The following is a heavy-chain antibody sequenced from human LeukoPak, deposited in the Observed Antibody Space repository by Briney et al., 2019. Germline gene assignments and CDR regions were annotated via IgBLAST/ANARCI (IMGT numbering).Heavy chain of an antibody. V-gene: IGHV1-69*05. D-gene: IGHD6-6*01. CDR1: GGTFSSYA. J-gene: IGHJ6*03. CDR3: ARVSSSSSYYYYYMDV. Sequence: GASVKVSCKASGGTFSSYAISWVRQAPGQGLELKGRIIPIFGTANYAQKFQGRVTITTDESTSTAYMELSSLRSEDTAVYYCARVSSSSSYYYYYMDVWGKGTTVTVSS. CDR2: IIPIFGTA.